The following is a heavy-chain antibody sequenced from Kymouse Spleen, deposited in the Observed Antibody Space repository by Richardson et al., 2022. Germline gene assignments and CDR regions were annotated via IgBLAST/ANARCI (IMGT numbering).Heavy chain of an antibody. J-gene: IGHJ4*02. CDR1: GFTFSGSA. Sequence: EVQLVESGGGLVQPGGSLKLSCAASGFTFSGSAMHWVRQASGKGLEWVGRIRSKANSYATAYAASVKGRFTISRDDSKNTAYLQMNSLKTEDTAVYYCTREGQLVRFDYWGQGTLVTVSS. D-gene: IGHD6-6*01. CDR3: TREGQLVRFDY. V-gene: IGHV3-73*02. CDR2: IRSKANSYAT.